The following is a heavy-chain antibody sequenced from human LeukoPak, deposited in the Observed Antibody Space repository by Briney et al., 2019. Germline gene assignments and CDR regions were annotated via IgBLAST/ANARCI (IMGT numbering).Heavy chain of an antibody. J-gene: IGHJ4*02. CDR2: ISGSGGST. D-gene: IGHD5-18*01. Sequence: GGSLRLSCAASGFTFSNYAMSWVRQAPGKGLEWVSSISGSGGSTYYADSVKGRFTISRDNSRDTLYLQMNSLRAEDTAVYYCAKKGGYSNGQLDYWGQGTLVTVSS. CDR3: AKKGGYSNGQLDY. CDR1: GFTFSNYA. V-gene: IGHV3-23*01.